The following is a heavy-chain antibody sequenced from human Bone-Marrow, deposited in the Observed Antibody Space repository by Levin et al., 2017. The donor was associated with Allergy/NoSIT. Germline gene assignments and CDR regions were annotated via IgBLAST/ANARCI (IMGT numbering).Heavy chain of an antibody. V-gene: IGHV3-66*01. CDR2: IYSGGDT. CDR1: GFTVINYY. Sequence: GESLKISCAASGFTVINYYMRWVRQAPGKGLEWVSLIYSGGDTYYADSVRGRFIISRDSSKNTMYLQMNNLRVEDTAVYYCARDKEDYWGQGTLVTVSS. J-gene: IGHJ4*02. CDR3: ARDKEDY.